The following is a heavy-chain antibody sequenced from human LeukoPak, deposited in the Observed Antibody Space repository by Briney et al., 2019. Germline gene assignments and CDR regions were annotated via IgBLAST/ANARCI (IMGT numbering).Heavy chain of an antibody. Sequence: GGSLRLSCAASGFTFSTYWMSWVRQAPGKGLEWVSSISSSSSYIYYADSVKGRFTISRDNAKNSLYLQMNSLRAEDTAVYYCATPLLGLPDYYYYGMDVWGQGTTVTVSS. CDR1: GFTFSTYW. V-gene: IGHV3-21*01. CDR3: ATPLLGLPDYYYYGMDV. D-gene: IGHD3-16*01. CDR2: ISSSSSYI. J-gene: IGHJ6*02.